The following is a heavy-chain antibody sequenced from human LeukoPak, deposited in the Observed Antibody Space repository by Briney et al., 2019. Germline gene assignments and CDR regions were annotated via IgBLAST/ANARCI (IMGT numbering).Heavy chain of an antibody. J-gene: IGHJ4*02. D-gene: IGHD6-19*01. Sequence: PGGSLRLSCAASAFTFSSYSMNWVRQAPGKGLEWVSSISSSSSYIYYADSVKGRFTISRDNAKNSLYLQMNSLRAEDTAVYYCARAETRIAVAGTWGQGTLVTVSS. V-gene: IGHV3-21*01. CDR3: ARAETRIAVAGT. CDR1: AFTFSSYS. CDR2: ISSSSSYI.